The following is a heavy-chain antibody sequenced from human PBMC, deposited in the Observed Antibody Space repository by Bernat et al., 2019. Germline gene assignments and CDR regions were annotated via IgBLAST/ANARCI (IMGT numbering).Heavy chain of an antibody. V-gene: IGHV3-33*01. Sequence: QVQLVESGGGVVQPGRSLRLSCAASGFTFSSYGMHWVRQAPGKGLEWVAVIWYDGSNKYYADSVKGRFTISRDNSKNTLYLQMNSLRAEDTAVYYCAREVVVITRPTPYFDYWGQGTLVTVSS. CDR1: GFTFSSYG. CDR2: IWYDGSNK. CDR3: AREVVVITRPTPYFDY. D-gene: IGHD3-22*01. J-gene: IGHJ4*02.